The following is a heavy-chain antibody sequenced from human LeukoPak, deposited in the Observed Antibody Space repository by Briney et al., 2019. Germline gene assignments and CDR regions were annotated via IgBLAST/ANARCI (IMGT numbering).Heavy chain of an antibody. CDR1: GFTFSSYA. CDR3: AKVAYSSSWPNWFDP. Sequence: GSLRLSCAASGFTFSSYAMSWVRQAPGKGLEWVSGISGSGGSTYYADSVKGRFTISRDNSKNTLYLQMNSLRAEDTAVYYCAKVAYSSSWPNWFDPWGQGTLVTVSS. D-gene: IGHD6-13*01. V-gene: IGHV3-23*01. CDR2: ISGSGGST. J-gene: IGHJ5*02.